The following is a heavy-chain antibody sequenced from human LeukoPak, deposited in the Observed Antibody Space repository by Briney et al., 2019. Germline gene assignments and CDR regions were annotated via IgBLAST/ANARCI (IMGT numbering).Heavy chain of an antibody. Sequence: PSETLSLTCTVSGGSISSSNYYWGWIRQPPGKGLEWIGNIYCSGSTYYNPSLKSRVTISVDTSKNQFSLRLSSVTAADTAVYYCARSYCSSTSCYAGGYFQHWGQGTLVTVSS. D-gene: IGHD2-2*01. CDR1: GGSISSSNYY. CDR2: IYCSGST. J-gene: IGHJ1*01. CDR3: ARSYCSSTSCYAGGYFQH. V-gene: IGHV4-39*01.